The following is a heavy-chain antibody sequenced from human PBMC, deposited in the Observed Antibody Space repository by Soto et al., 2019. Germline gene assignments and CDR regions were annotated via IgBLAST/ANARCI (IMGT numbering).Heavy chain of an antibody. Sequence: GGSLRLSCAASGFTVSSNYMSWVRQAPGKGLEWVSVIYSGGSTYYADSVKGRFTISRDNSKNTLYLQMNSLRAEDTAVYYCARASRNYYDSSGYLYYFDCWGQGTLVTVSS. CDR1: GFTVSSNY. CDR2: IYSGGST. V-gene: IGHV3-66*01. D-gene: IGHD3-22*01. CDR3: ARASRNYYDSSGYLYYFDC. J-gene: IGHJ4*02.